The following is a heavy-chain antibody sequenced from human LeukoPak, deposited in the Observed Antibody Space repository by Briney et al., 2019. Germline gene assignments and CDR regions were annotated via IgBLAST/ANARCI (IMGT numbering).Heavy chain of an antibody. Sequence: GGSLRLSCAASGFTFSSYGMHWVRQAPGKGLEWVAFIRYDGSNKYYADSVKGRFIISRDNSKNTLYLQMNSLRAEDTAVYYCARPYDFWSGSLDYWGQGTLVTVSS. D-gene: IGHD3-3*01. CDR2: IRYDGSNK. V-gene: IGHV3-30*02. J-gene: IGHJ4*02. CDR3: ARPYDFWSGSLDY. CDR1: GFTFSSYG.